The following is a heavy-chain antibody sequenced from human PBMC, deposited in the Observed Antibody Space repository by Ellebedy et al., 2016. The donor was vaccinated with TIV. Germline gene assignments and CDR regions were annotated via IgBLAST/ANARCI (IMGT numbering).Heavy chain of an antibody. CDR2: ISSSGVST. CDR3: AKLDSSGYYYGRFDN. Sequence: GESLKISCAASGFTFRNFAMTWVRQAPGKGLEWVPSISSSGVSTDYADSVRGRVTISRDNSKNTLYLQMNSLRADDSAVYYCAKLDSSGYYYGRFDNWGQGTLVTVSS. V-gene: IGHV3-23*01. D-gene: IGHD3-22*01. CDR1: GFTFRNFA. J-gene: IGHJ4*02.